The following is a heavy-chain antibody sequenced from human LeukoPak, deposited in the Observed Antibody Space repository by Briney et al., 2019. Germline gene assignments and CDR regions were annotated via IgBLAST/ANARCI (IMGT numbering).Heavy chain of an antibody. D-gene: IGHD6-6*01. V-gene: IGHV3-7*01. CDR3: ARDTSIAAHCY. J-gene: IGHJ4*02. Sequence: PGGSLRLSCAASGFTFTSYAMSWVRQAPGKGLEWVANIKQDGSEKYYVESVKGRFTISRDNAKNSLYLQMNSLRAEDTAVYYCARDTSIAAHCYWGQGTLVTVSS. CDR2: IKQDGSEK. CDR1: GFTFTSYA.